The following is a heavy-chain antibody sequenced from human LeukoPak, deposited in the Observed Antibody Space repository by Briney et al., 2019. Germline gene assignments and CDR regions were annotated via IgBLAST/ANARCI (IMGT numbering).Heavy chain of an antibody. CDR1: GFTFSSYS. CDR3: ARVPRSSTSCLDY. V-gene: IGHV3-21*01. CDR2: ISSSSSYI. J-gene: IGHJ4*02. D-gene: IGHD2-2*01. Sequence: NTGGSLRLSCAASGFTFSSYSMNWVRQAPGKGLEWVSSISSSSSYIYYADSVKGRFTISRDNAENSLYLQMNSLRAEDTAVYYCARVPRSSTSCLDYWGQGTLVTVSS.